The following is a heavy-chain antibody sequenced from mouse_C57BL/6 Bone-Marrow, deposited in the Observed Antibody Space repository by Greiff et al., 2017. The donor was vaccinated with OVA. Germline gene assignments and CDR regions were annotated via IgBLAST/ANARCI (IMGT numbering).Heavy chain of an antibody. CDR3: ERHRGYEYDPHVAY. D-gene: IGHD2-4*01. V-gene: IGHV5-6*01. Sequence: EVKVVESGGDLVKPGGSLKLSCAASGFTFSSYGMSWVRQTPDKRLEWVATISSGGSYTYYPDNVKGRFTITRDNAKNTLYLQMSSLKSEDTAMYFCERHRGYEYDPHVAYWGQGTLVTVSA. CDR2: ISSGGSYT. CDR1: GFTFSSYG. J-gene: IGHJ3*01.